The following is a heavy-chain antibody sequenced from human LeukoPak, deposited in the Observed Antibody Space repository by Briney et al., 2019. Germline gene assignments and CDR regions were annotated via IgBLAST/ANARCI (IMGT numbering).Heavy chain of an antibody. Sequence: GGSLRLSCAASAFTFSSYGMHWVRQAPGKGLEWVAVISYDGSNKYYADSVKGRFTISRDNSKNTLYLQMNSLRAEDTAVYYCAKVGGHSTVTTDFDYWGQGTLVTVSS. CDR3: AKVGGHSTVTTDFDY. CDR2: ISYDGSNK. J-gene: IGHJ4*02. D-gene: IGHD4-17*01. CDR1: AFTFSSYG. V-gene: IGHV3-30*18.